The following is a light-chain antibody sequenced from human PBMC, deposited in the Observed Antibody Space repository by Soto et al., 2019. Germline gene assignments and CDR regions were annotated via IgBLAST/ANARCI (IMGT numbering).Light chain of an antibody. CDR1: QSLTSN. CDR2: DTS. CDR3: QQYNHWPRMLS. Sequence: EIILTQSPATLYVSPGERATLSCRASQSLTSNLAWYQQRPGQDPRLLIYDTSTRATDIPARFSGSGSGTEFTLTIASLQSEDFAVYYCQQYNHWPRMLSFGGGTRV. V-gene: IGKV3-15*01. J-gene: IGKJ4*01.